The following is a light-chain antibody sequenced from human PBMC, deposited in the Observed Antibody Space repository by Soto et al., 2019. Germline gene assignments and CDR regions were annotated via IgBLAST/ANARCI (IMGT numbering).Light chain of an antibody. CDR2: DVT. CDR1: SSDVGGYNY. J-gene: IGLJ1*01. CDR3: SSYTTSNTRQIV. V-gene: IGLV2-14*03. Sequence: QSVLTQPASESGYPGQSITISCTGTSSDVGGYNYVSWYQHHPGKAPKLIIYDVTNRPSGVSNPFSGSKSGNTASLTISGLQPEDEADYYCSSYTTSNTRQIVFGTGTKVTVL.